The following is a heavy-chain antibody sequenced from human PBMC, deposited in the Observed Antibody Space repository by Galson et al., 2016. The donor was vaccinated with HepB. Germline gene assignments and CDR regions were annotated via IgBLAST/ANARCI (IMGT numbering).Heavy chain of an antibody. CDR1: GGSVSSGRHY. CDR3: ARGGTRGITGRGNWFDP. Sequence: SETLSLTCNVSGGSVSSGRHYWAWIRQPPGKGLEYIGSVYYGGSTYYNPSLESRVTISVDTSKNQFSLKLTSVTAADTAVYYCARGGTRGITGRGNWFDPWGQGTLVTVSS. J-gene: IGHJ5*02. V-gene: IGHV4-39*01. D-gene: IGHD6-6*01. CDR2: VYYGGST.